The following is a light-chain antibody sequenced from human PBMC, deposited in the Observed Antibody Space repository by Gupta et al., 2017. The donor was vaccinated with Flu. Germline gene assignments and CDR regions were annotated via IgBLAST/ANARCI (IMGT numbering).Light chain of an antibody. V-gene: IGLV1-44*01. Sequence: QSVLTQPPSASGTPGQRVTISCSGSSSDIGSNTVTWYQQLPGTAPKLLIYSNNQRPSGVPDRFSGSKSGTSASLAISGLQSEDEADYYCATWDHSLNGCVFGTRTKVTVL. CDR3: ATWDHSLNGCV. CDR1: SSDIGSNT. J-gene: IGLJ1*01. CDR2: SNN.